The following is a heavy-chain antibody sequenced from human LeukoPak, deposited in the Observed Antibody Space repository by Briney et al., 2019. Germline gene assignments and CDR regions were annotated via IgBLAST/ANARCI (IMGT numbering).Heavy chain of an antibody. Sequence: GGSLRLSCAASGFTFSTYGMHWVRQAPGKGLEWVSFIRYDGNNKYYGDSVKGRFTISRDNSKNTLYLQMNSLRAEDTAVYYCAKDSSSGSFDYWGQGTLVTVSS. CDR2: IRYDGNNK. V-gene: IGHV3-30*02. D-gene: IGHD6-19*01. CDR1: GFTFSTYG. J-gene: IGHJ4*02. CDR3: AKDSSSGSFDY.